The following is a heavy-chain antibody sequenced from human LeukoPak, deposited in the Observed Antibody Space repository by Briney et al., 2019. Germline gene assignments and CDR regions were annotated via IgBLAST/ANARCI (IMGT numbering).Heavy chain of an antibody. Sequence: GGSLRLSCAASGFTFSSYSMNWVRQAPGKGLEWVRFTISRDNAKNSLYLQMNSLRAEDTAVYYCARDHYDILTGYSYYFDYWGQGTLVTVSS. D-gene: IGHD3-9*01. CDR3: ARDHYDILTGYSYYFDY. J-gene: IGHJ4*02. CDR1: GFTFSSYS. V-gene: IGHV3-21*01.